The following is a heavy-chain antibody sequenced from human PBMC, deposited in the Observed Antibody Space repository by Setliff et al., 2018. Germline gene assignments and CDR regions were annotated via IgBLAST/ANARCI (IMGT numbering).Heavy chain of an antibody. CDR1: GGSISTYY. CDR3: ARGPRFDYESPTYRRRFDP. D-gene: IGHD3-22*01. V-gene: IGHV4-59*12. CDR2: VYYSGTT. J-gene: IGHJ5*02. Sequence: PSETLSLTCTVPGGSISTYYWSWIRQTPVKGLAWIGYVYYSGTTNYNPLFKSRVTISVDRPKNLFSLKLSSVTAADTAVYFCARGPRFDYESPTYRRRFDPWGQGTAVTVSS.